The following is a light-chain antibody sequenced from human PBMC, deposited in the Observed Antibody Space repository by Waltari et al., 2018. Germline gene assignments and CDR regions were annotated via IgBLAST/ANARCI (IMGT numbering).Light chain of an antibody. CDR2: KAS. Sequence: DIRMTQSPSTLSASVGDRVTITCRASQSISNWLAWYQQKPGKAPKALIYKASSLESGVPSRFSGSGSRTEFTLTISSLQPEDFATYYCQQFINDPLTFGPGTTVDVK. V-gene: IGKV1-5*03. J-gene: IGKJ3*01. CDR3: QQFINDPLT. CDR1: QSISNW.